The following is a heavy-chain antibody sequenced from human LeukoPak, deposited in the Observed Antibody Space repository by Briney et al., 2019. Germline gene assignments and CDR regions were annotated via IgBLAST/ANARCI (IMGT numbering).Heavy chain of an antibody. V-gene: IGHV4-59*01. CDR3: ARDLLPAYSYDSSGYYGSFGY. D-gene: IGHD3-22*01. J-gene: IGHJ4*02. Sequence: SETLSLTCTVSGGSISSYYWSWIRQPPGKALEWIGYIYYIGSTNYNPSLKSRVTISVDTSKNQFSLKLSSVTAADTAVYYCARDLLPAYSYDSSGYYGSFGYWGQGTLVTVSS. CDR2: IYYIGST. CDR1: GGSISSYY.